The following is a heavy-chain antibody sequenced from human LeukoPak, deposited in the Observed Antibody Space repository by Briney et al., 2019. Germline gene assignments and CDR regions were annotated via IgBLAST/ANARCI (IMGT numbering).Heavy chain of an antibody. V-gene: IGHV3-21*01. CDR3: ARGGAARPDF. CDR2: IISSGSYI. Sequence: PGGSLRLSCAASGFTFSIYSMDWVRQAPGKGLEWVSSIISSGSYIYYADSVKGRFTISRDNAKNSLYLQMNSLRVEDTAVYYCARGGAARPDFWGQGTLVTVSS. CDR1: GFTFSIYS. J-gene: IGHJ4*02. D-gene: IGHD6-6*01.